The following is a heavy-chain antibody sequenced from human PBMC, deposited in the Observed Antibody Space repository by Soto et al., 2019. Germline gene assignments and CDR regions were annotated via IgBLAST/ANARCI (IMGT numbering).Heavy chain of an antibody. J-gene: IGHJ4*02. CDR3: ARVVVGTTVTRWHD. V-gene: IGHV1-69*02. CDR1: GGTFSSYT. Sequence: QVQLVQSGAEVKKPGSSVKVSCKASGGTFSSYTISWVRQAPGQGLEWMGRIIPILGIANYAQKFQGRVTITADKSTSTAYMELSSLRSEDTAAYYCARVVVGTTVTRWHDWGQGTLVTVSS. CDR2: IIPILGIA. D-gene: IGHD4-17*01.